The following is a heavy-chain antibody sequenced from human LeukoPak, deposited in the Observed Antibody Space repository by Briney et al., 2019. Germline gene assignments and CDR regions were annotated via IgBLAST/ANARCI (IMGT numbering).Heavy chain of an antibody. J-gene: IGHJ4*02. CDR1: GGSISSSSYY. CDR3: ASAYDSSGYYSR. Sequence: SETLSLTCTVSGGSISSSSYYWGWICQPPGKGLEWIGSIYYSGSTYYNPSLKSRVTISVDTSKNQFSLKLSSVTAADTAVYYCASAYDSSGYYSRWGQGTLVTVSS. D-gene: IGHD3-22*01. CDR2: IYYSGST. V-gene: IGHV4-39*01.